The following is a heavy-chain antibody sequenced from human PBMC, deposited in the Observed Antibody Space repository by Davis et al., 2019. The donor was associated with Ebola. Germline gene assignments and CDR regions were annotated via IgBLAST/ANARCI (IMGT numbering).Heavy chain of an antibody. J-gene: IGHJ4*02. CDR2: IKSKTDGGTT. D-gene: IGHD2-15*01. CDR1: GFTVSANY. V-gene: IGHV3-15*01. Sequence: GESLKISCAVSGFTVSANYMNWVRQAPGKGLEWVGRIKSKTDGGTTDYAAPVKGRFTISRDDSKNTLYLQMNSLKTEDTAVYYCTAIGYCSGGSCYSGGYYFDYWGQGTLVTVSS. CDR3: TAIGYCSGGSCYSGGYYFDY.